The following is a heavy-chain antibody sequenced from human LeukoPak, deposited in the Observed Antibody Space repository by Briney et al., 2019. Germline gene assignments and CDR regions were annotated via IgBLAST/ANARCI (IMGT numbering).Heavy chain of an antibody. CDR1: GFTFSSYA. V-gene: IGHV3-23*01. CDR2: ISGTGGST. Sequence: GGSLRLSCAASGFTFSSYAMSWVRQAPGKGLEWVSAISGTGGSTYYADSVKGRFTISRDNSKNTLYLQMNSLRAEDTAVYYCAKNPPHQPQPNPFDYWGQGTLVTVSS. D-gene: IGHD6-13*01. J-gene: IGHJ4*02. CDR3: AKNPPHQPQPNPFDY.